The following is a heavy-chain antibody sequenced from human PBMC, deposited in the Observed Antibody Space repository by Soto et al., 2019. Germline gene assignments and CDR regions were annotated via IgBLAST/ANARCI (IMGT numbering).Heavy chain of an antibody. J-gene: IGHJ6*02. CDR3: ARDTTGTTSGMDV. CDR1: GYTFTGYY. CDR2: INPNSGGT. Sequence: ASVKVSCKASGYTFTGYYMHWVRQAPGQGLEWMGWINPNSGGTNYAQKFQGWVTMTRDTSISTAYMELSRLRSDDTAVYYCARDTTGTTSGMDVWGQGTTVTVSS. D-gene: IGHD1-7*01. V-gene: IGHV1-2*04.